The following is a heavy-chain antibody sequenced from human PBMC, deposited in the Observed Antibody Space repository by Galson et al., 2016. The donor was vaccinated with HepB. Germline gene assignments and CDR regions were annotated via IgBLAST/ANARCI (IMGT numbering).Heavy chain of an antibody. D-gene: IGHD2-15*01. CDR2: ISHSGST. V-gene: IGHV4-34*01. CDR1: SGSFSGYY. J-gene: IGHJ6*02. Sequence: ETLSLTCAVYSGSFSGYYWSWIRQPPGKGLEWIGEISHSGSTNYNPSLKSRATISIDTSKNQFSLKLSSVTAADTAVYYCARYCSTGSCPLGGMDVWGQGTTVTVSS. CDR3: ARYCSTGSCPLGGMDV.